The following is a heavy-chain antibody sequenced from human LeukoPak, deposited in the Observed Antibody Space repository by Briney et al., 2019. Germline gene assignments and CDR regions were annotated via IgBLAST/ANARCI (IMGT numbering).Heavy chain of an antibody. V-gene: IGHV3-30-3*01. CDR3: VRGLWTAMGAGAY. J-gene: IGHJ4*02. CDR1: DFSFNRYL. D-gene: IGHD5-18*01. Sequence: PGKSLRLSCVVSDFSFNRYLMHWVRKAPGKGLEWVTSISDDGTNKYYSDSVRGRFTISRDNSKSTLYLQMDSLRIEDTSMYYCVRGLWTAMGAGAYWGQGTLVTVSS. CDR2: ISDDGTNK.